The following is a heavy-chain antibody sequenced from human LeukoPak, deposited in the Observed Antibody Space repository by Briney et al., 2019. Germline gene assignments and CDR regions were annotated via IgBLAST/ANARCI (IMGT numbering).Heavy chain of an antibody. CDR2: IYYSGST. Sequence: WETLSLTCTVSGGSISSSSYYWGWIRQPPGKGLEWIGSIYYSGSTYYNPSLKSRVTISVDTSKNQFSLNLSSVTAADTAVYYCARLYYDSSGYDQICYFDYWGQGTLVTVSS. D-gene: IGHD3-22*01. CDR3: ARLYYDSSGYDQICYFDY. CDR1: GGSISSSSYY. V-gene: IGHV4-39*01. J-gene: IGHJ4*02.